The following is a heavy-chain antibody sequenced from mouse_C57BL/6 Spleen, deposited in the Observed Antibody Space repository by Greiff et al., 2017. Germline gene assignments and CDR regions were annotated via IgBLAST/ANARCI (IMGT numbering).Heavy chain of an antibody. Sequence: VQLQQSGPELVKPGASVKISCKASGYAFSSSWMNWVKQRPGKGLEWIGRIYPGDGDTNYNGKFKGKATLTADKSSSTAYMQLSSLTSEDSAVYFCARAVYYRYFDYWGQGTTLTVSS. CDR1: GYAFSSSW. CDR3: ARAVYYRYFDY. J-gene: IGHJ2*01. V-gene: IGHV1-82*01. D-gene: IGHD1-1*01. CDR2: IYPGDGDT.